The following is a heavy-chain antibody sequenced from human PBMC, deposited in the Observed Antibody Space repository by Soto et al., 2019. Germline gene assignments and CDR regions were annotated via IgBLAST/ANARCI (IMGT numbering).Heavy chain of an antibody. CDR2: IYSTSIYR. Sequence: LRLSCAASGFSFSSYGMNWVRHAPGRGLEWVSFIYSTSIYRYYADSVTGRFTISRDNAKNSMYLQMNSLRAEDTAVYYCARVGSCTGSSCYSMDVWGQGTTVTVSS. J-gene: IGHJ6*02. CDR1: GFSFSSYG. V-gene: IGHV3-21*01. CDR3: ARVGSCTGSSCYSMDV. D-gene: IGHD2-2*01.